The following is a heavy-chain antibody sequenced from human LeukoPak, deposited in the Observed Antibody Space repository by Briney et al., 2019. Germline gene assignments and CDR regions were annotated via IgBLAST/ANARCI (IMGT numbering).Heavy chain of an antibody. V-gene: IGHV3-33*01. Sequence: PGGSLRLSCAASGFTFSSYGMHWVRQAPGKGLEWVAVIWYDGSNKYYADSVKGRFTISRDNPKNTLYLQMNSLRAEDTAVYYCARERIGSYYDSSGYLRHDAFDIWGQGTMVTVSS. D-gene: IGHD3-22*01. J-gene: IGHJ3*02. CDR1: GFTFSSYG. CDR3: ARERIGSYYDSSGYLRHDAFDI. CDR2: IWYDGSNK.